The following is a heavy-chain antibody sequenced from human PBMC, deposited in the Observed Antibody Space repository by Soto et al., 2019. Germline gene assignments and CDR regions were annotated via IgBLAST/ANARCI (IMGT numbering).Heavy chain of an antibody. Sequence: SETLSLTCAVYGGSFSDYYWSWIRQPPGKGLEWIGEINHSGSTNYNLSLKSRVTISVDTPKNQLSLKLSSVTAADTAVYYCARGKDIVVVVTAEYFQHWGQGALVTVS. D-gene: IGHD2-15*01. V-gene: IGHV4-34*01. CDR2: INHSGST. CDR1: GGSFSDYY. J-gene: IGHJ1*01. CDR3: ARGKDIVVVVTAEYFQH.